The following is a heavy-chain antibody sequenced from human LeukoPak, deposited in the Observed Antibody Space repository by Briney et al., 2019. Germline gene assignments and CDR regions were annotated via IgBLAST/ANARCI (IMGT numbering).Heavy chain of an antibody. D-gene: IGHD6-19*01. CDR1: GFTFSSYS. J-gene: IGHJ4*02. CDR2: ISSSSSTI. CDR3: ARDLPHEWLVPALFDY. V-gene: IGHV3-48*01. Sequence: PGGSLRLSCAASGFTFSSYSMNWVRQAPGKGLEWVSYISSSSSTIYYADSVKGRFTISRDNAKNSLYLQMNSLRAEDTAVYYCARDLPHEWLVPALFDYWGQGTLVTVSS.